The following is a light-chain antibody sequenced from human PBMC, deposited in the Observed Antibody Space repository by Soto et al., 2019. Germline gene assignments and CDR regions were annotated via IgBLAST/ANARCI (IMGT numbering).Light chain of an antibody. J-gene: IGKJ1*01. CDR2: KAS. Sequence: DIQMPQSPSTLSASVGDRVTITCRASQSVSTWLAWYQQKPGQAPKLLIDKASTLKSGVPSRFSGSGSGTEFTLTINGPQPDDFATYYCQQYISYWTFGQGTTVEIK. CDR1: QSVSTW. V-gene: IGKV1-5*03. CDR3: QQYISYWT.